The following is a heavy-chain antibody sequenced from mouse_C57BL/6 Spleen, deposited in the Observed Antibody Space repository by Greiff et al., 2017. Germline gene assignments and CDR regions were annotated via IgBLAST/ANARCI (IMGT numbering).Heavy chain of an antibody. J-gene: IGHJ3*01. CDR3: ARPLYYGSSYDWFAY. CDR2: ISSGSSTI. CDR1: GFTFSDYG. Sequence: EVQVVESGGGLVKPGGSLKLSCAASGFTFSDYGMHWVRQAPEKGLEWVAYISSGSSTIYYADTVKGRFTISRDNAKNTLFLQLTSLRSEDTAMYYCARPLYYGSSYDWFAYWGQGTLVTVSA. D-gene: IGHD1-1*01. V-gene: IGHV5-17*01.